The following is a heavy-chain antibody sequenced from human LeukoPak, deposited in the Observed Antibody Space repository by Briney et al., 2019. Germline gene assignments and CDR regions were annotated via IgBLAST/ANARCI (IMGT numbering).Heavy chain of an antibody. CDR2: IKQDGSEK. D-gene: IGHD3-3*01. CDR1: GFTFSSYW. CDR3: ARDGGTVYYAVDAFDI. Sequence: GGSLRLSCAASGFTFSSYWMSWVRQAPGKGLEWAANIKQDGSEKYYVDSVKGRFTISRDNAKNSLYLQMNSLRAEDTAVYYCARDGGTVYYAVDAFDIWGQGTMVTVSS. V-gene: IGHV3-7*01. J-gene: IGHJ3*02.